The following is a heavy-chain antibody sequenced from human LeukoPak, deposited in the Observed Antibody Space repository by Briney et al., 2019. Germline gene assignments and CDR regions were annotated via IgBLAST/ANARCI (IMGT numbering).Heavy chain of an antibody. CDR2: INQDGSAK. V-gene: IGHV3-7*01. D-gene: IGHD2-8*01. CDR1: GFTFSSYW. J-gene: IGHJ4*02. Sequence: GSLRLSCAASGFTFSSYWMSWVRQAPGKGLEWVANINQDGSAKYYMDSVKGRFTISRDSAKNSLYLQMNSLRAEDTAVYYCAKIYCTTTDCYYDYWGQGTLVTVSS. CDR3: AKIYCTTTDCYYDY.